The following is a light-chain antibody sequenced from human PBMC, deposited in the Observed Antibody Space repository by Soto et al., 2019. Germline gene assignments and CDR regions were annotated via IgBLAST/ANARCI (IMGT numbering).Light chain of an antibody. CDR3: HQYSSSHPEFT. CDR2: GAS. CDR1: QSVNSSY. Sequence: EIVLTQSPGTLSVSPGERVTLSCRASQSVNSSYLAWYQQRPGQAPRLLIFGASYRATGIPDRFSGSGSGTDFTLTISRLEPEDFAVYYCHQYSSSHPEFTFGPGTKVDSK. V-gene: IGKV3-20*01. J-gene: IGKJ3*01.